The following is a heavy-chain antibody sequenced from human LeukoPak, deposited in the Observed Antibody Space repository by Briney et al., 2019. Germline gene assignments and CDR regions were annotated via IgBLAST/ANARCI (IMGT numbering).Heavy chain of an antibody. V-gene: IGHV4-59*01. CDR3: ARENGYRYDY. CDR2: IYYSGST. D-gene: IGHD5-18*01. J-gene: IGHJ4*02. CDR1: GGSISSYY. Sequence: SETLSLTCTVSGGSISSYYWSWIRQPPGKGLEWIGYIYYSGSTNYNPSLKSRVTISVDTSKNQFSLKLSSVTAADTALYYCARENGYRYDYWGQGTLVTVSS.